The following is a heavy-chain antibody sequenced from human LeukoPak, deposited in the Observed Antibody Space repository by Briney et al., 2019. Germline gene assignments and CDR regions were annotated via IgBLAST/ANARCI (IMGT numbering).Heavy chain of an antibody. D-gene: IGHD6-6*01. J-gene: IGHJ4*02. CDR2: IRQDGSEK. V-gene: IGHV3-7*01. CDR1: GFTFSNYW. Sequence: GGSLRLSCAASGFTFSNYWMSWVRQAPGKGLEWVAIIRQDGSEKKYVDSVKGRFTISRDNAKNSLYLEMNSLRAEDTAVYYCTRFSRSSSSNYWGQGTLVTVSS. CDR3: TRFSRSSSSNY.